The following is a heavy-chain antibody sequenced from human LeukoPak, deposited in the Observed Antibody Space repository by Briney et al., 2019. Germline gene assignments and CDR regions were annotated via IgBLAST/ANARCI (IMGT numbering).Heavy chain of an antibody. CDR1: GGSISSSSYY. J-gene: IGHJ4*02. CDR3: AGGSSSWYVENY. D-gene: IGHD6-13*01. CDR2: IYYSGST. Sequence: SETLSLTCTVSGGSISSSSYYWGWIRQPPGKGLEWIGSIYYSGSTYNPSLKSRVTISVDTSKNQFSLKLSSVTAADTAVYYCAGGSSSWYVENYWGQGTLVTVSS. V-gene: IGHV4-39*01.